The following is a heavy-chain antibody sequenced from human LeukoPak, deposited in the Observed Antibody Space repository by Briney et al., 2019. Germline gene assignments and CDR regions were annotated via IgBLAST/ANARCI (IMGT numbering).Heavy chain of an antibody. CDR3: ASNSMTTNYYYYMDV. CDR1: GGTFSSYA. CDR2: IIPIFGTA. J-gene: IGHJ6*03. D-gene: IGHD4-17*01. Sequence: GASVKVSCKASGGTFSSYAIGWVRQAPGQGLEWMGGIIPIFGTANYAQKFQGRVTITTDESTSTAYMELSSLRSEDTAVYYCASNSMTTNYYYYMDVWGKGTTVTVSS. V-gene: IGHV1-69*05.